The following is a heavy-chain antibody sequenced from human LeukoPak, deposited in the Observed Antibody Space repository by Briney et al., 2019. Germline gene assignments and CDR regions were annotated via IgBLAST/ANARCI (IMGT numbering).Heavy chain of an antibody. CDR2: FDPEDGET. CDR3: ARVGGYSYGLERYYYYMDV. CDR1: GYTLTELS. V-gene: IGHV1-24*01. D-gene: IGHD5-18*01. J-gene: IGHJ6*03. Sequence: ASVKVSCKVSGYTLTELSMHWVRQAPGKGLEWMGGFDPEDGETIYAQKFQGRVTMTEDTSTDTAYMELRSLRSDDTAVYYCARVGGYSYGLERYYYYMDVWGKGTTVTVSS.